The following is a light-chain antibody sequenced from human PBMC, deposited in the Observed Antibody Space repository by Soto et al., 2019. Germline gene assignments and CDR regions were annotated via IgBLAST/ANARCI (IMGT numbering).Light chain of an antibody. CDR2: DDS. CDR3: QVWDSRSDHYV. Sequence: SYDLTQPPSVSVAPGQTARLTFGGDNIGSKSVHWYQQKPGQAPVMVVYDDSDRPSGIPERFSGSNSGNTATLTISRVEAGDEADYFCQVWDSRSDHYVFGPGTKVTVL. V-gene: IGLV3-21*02. CDR1: NIGSKS. J-gene: IGLJ1*01.